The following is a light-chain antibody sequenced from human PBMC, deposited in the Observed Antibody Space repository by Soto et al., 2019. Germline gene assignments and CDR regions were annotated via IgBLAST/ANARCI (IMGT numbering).Light chain of an antibody. CDR2: LNSDGSH. Sequence: QPVLTQPPSASASLGASVKLTCTLSSGHNSYAIAWHQQQPEKGPRYLMKLNSDGSHSKGDEIPDRFSGSSSGAERYLTISSRQSEDEADYYCQTWSTDIRVFGGGTKRTVL. CDR1: SGHNSYA. J-gene: IGLJ3*02. CDR3: QTWSTDIRV. V-gene: IGLV4-69*01.